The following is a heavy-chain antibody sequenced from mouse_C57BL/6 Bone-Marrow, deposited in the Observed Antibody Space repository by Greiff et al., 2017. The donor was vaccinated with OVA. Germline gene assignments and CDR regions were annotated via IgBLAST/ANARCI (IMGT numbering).Heavy chain of an antibody. Sequence: VKLQQPGAELVMPGASVKLSCKASGYTFTSYWLHWVKQRPGQGLEWIGEIDPSDSYTKYNQKFKGKSTLTVDKSSSTAYMQLSSLTSEDSAGYYGARHEVTTGAWFAYWGQGTLVTVSA. CDR2: IDPSDSYT. CDR1: GYTFTSYW. D-gene: IGHD2-2*01. J-gene: IGHJ3*01. V-gene: IGHV1-69*01. CDR3: ARHEVTTGAWFAY.